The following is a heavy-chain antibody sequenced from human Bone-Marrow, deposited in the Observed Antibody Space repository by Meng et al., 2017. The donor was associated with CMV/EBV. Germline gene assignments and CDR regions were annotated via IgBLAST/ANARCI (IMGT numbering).Heavy chain of an antibody. Sequence: GESLKISCGTSGFTFSGYEMNWVRQAPGKGLEWVSYISNSGSSTYYADSVKVRFTISRDNAQDSLYLQMDSLTVEDTAVYYCTTVKLGAFLNYWGRGTLVTVSS. J-gene: IGHJ4*02. V-gene: IGHV3-48*03. CDR3: TTVKLGAFLNY. D-gene: IGHD1-26*01. CDR2: ISNSGSST. CDR1: GFTFSGYE.